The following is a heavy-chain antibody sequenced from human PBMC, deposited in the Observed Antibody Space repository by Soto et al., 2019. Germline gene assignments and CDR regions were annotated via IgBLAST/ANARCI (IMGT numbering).Heavy chain of an antibody. Sequence: QVQLQESGPGLVKPSETLSLSCTVSGGSISSYYWSWFRQYPGKRMEWIGYVHHRWGPSYNPSLQSRVAISLDTSKSQFSLKVTSVTATDAAVYYCARQGFGPLHGLVDVWGQGTKVTVSS. CDR3: ARQGFGPLHGLVDV. CDR2: VHHRWGP. V-gene: IGHV4-59*08. D-gene: IGHD3-10*01. CDR1: GGSISSYY. J-gene: IGHJ6*02.